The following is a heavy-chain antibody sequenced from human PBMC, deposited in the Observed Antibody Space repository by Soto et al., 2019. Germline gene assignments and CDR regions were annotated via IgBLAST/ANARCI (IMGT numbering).Heavy chain of an antibody. J-gene: IGHJ5*02. D-gene: IGHD1-26*01. V-gene: IGHV2-5*01. CDR2: INWNDDK. CDR3: AREGAIVPRFFDP. Sequence: SWVRQAPGKGLEWVSGINWNDDKRYSPSLKSRLTITKDTSKNQVVLTMTNLDPVDTATYYCAREGAIVPRFFDPWGQGTLVTDSS.